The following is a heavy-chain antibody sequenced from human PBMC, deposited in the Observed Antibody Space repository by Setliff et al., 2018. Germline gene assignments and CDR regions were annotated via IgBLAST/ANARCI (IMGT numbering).Heavy chain of an antibody. V-gene: IGHV4-38-2*01. CDR3: ASSGGDTIFGVVMSPSYYFDY. J-gene: IGHJ4*02. CDR2: IYHSGST. CDR1: GYSISSGYY. Sequence: SETLSLTCAVSGYSISSGYYWGWIRQPPGKGLEWIGSIYHSGSTYYNPSLKSRVTISVDTSKNQFSLKLSSVTAADTAVYYCASSGGDTIFGVVMSPSYYFDYWGQGTPVTVSS. D-gene: IGHD3-3*01.